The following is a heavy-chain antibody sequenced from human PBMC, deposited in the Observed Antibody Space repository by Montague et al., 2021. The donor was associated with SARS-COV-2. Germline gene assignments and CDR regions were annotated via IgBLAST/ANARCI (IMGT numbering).Heavy chain of an antibody. V-gene: IGHV2-5*01. Sequence: PALVKPTQTLTLTCTFSGFSPRSDDEGVAWIRQSPGQALEWLAVIYWNGDKRYSPSLQRRLTITKDTSENQVVLTMTNMDPVDTATYYCAHRGMIRGLIFDYWGQGTLVTVSS. CDR2: IYWNGDK. CDR1: GFSPRSDDEG. D-gene: IGHD3-10*01. CDR3: AHRGMIRGLIFDY. J-gene: IGHJ4*02.